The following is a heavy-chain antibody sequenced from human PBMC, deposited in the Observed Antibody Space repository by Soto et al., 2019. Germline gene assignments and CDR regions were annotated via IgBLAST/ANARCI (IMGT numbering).Heavy chain of an antibody. CDR2: IYWDQDK. Sequence: QITLKESGPTLVKPTQTLTLTCTFSGFSLTSSGVGVGWIRQPPGKALEWLGIIYWDQDKRYIPSLKSRLTITKDTSKNQVILKMTYMDPVDTATYYCGHSGGYRIIDYWGQGILVTGSS. J-gene: IGHJ4*01. CDR1: GFSLTSSGVG. CDR3: GHSGGYRIIDY. V-gene: IGHV2-5*02. D-gene: IGHD2-15*01.